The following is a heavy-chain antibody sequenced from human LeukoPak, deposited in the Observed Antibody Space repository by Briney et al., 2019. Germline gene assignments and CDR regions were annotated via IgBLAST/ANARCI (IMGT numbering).Heavy chain of an antibody. D-gene: IGHD6-6*01. CDR1: GGSISSSSYY. CDR2: IYYSGST. Sequence: SETLSLTCTVSGGSISSSSYYWGWIRQPPGKGLEWIGSIYYSGSTYYNPSLKSRVTISVDTSKNQFSLKLSSVTAADTAVYYCAISEYSSSSVYFQHWGQGTLVTVSS. V-gene: IGHV4-39*01. J-gene: IGHJ1*01. CDR3: AISEYSSSSVYFQH.